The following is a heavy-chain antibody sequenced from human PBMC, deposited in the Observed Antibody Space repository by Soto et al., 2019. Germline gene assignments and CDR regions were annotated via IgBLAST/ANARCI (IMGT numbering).Heavy chain of an antibody. Sequence: QVQLVQSGAEVKKPGASVKVSCQASGYTFTDYFIHWVRQAPGQGFEWMGWINPKSRGTNYAQKFHGRVTMTRDTSNSTAYMELRGLTSDDTAVYYCARVTLKAGNWFDPWGQGTLVTVSS. CDR3: ARVTLKAGNWFDP. D-gene: IGHD3-22*01. CDR2: INPKSRGT. V-gene: IGHV1-2*02. J-gene: IGHJ5*02. CDR1: GYTFTDYF.